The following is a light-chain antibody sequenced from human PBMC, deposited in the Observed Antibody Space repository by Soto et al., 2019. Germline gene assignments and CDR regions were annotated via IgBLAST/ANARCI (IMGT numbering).Light chain of an antibody. CDR2: EVT. Sequence: QSVLTQPPSVSGSPGQSVTISCTGTSSDVGKNNRVSWYQQPPCTAPKLIFYEVTNRPSGVPARFSGSKFGNTASLSISGLQAEDEADYYCSSCISTSRYVFGAGTKVTVL. CDR1: SSDVGKNNR. J-gene: IGLJ1*01. V-gene: IGLV2-18*02. CDR3: SSCISTSRYV.